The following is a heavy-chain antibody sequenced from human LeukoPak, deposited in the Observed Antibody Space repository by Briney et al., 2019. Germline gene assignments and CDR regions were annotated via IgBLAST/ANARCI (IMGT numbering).Heavy chain of an antibody. D-gene: IGHD3-10*01. V-gene: IGHV1-18*01. Sequence: ASVKVSCKASGYTFTSSGISWVRQAPGQGLEWMGWISAYNSNTKYAQKNLQGRVTMTTDTSTSTAYMELRSLRSDDTAVYYCARDYERIIMVRGVPLSPQTVFDPWGQGTLVTVSS. CDR1: GYTFTSSG. J-gene: IGHJ5*02. CDR3: ARDYERIIMVRGVPLSPQTVFDP. CDR2: ISAYNSNT.